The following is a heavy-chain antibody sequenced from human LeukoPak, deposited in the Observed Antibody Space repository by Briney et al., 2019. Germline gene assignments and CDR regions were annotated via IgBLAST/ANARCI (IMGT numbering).Heavy chain of an antibody. J-gene: IGHJ3*02. CDR2: IIPIFGTA. CDR3: ASPPGYCSSTSCSGVFDI. D-gene: IGHD2-2*01. V-gene: IGHV1-69*05. Sequence: SVKVSCXASGGTFSSYAISWVRQAPGQGLEWMGGIIPIFGTANYAQKFQGRVTITTDESTSTAYMELSSLRSEDTAVYYCASPPGYCSSTSCSGVFDIWGQGTMVTVSS. CDR1: GGTFSSYA.